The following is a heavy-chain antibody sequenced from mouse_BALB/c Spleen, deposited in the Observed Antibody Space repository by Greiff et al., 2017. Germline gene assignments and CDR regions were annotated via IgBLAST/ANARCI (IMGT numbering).Heavy chain of an antibody. V-gene: IGHV1-7*01. CDR1: GYTFTSYW. CDR3: AGRGNHPAWFAY. J-gene: IGHJ3*01. Sequence: VHLVESGAELAKPGASVKMSCKASGYTFTSYWMHWVKQRPGQGLEWIGYINPSTGYTEYNQKFKDKATLTADKSSSTAYMQLSSLTSEDSAVYYCAGRGNHPAWFAYWGQGTLVTVSA. CDR2: INPSTGYT. D-gene: IGHD2-1*01.